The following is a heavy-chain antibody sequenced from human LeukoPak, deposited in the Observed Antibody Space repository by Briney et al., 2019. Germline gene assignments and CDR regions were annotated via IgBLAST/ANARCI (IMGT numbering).Heavy chain of an antibody. D-gene: IGHD5-12*01. J-gene: IGHJ6*03. CDR3: ARGLTVKWPHYYYYLDV. V-gene: IGHV1-8*03. CDR2: MKPNSGDT. CDR1: GYTFTSYD. Sequence: GASVKVSCKASGYTFTSYDINWVRQATGQGLEWMGWMKPNSGDTGYAQEFQGRVTITRNTSISTAYMELSSLRSEDTAVYYCARGLTVKWPHYYYYLDVWGKGTTVTVSS.